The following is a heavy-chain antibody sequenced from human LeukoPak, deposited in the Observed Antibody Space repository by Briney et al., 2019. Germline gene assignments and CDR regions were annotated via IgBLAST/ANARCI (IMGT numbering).Heavy chain of an antibody. J-gene: IGHJ5*02. CDR3: AREHSSSGWFDP. CDR1: GDSISSGDYY. D-gene: IGHD5-18*01. CDR2: IYYSGST. Sequence: SETLSLTCTVSGDSISSGDYYWSWIRQPPGKGLEWIGYIYYSGSTYYNPSLKSRVTISVDTSKNQFSLKLSSVTAADTAVHHCAREHSSSGWFDPWGQGTLVTVSS. V-gene: IGHV4-30-4*01.